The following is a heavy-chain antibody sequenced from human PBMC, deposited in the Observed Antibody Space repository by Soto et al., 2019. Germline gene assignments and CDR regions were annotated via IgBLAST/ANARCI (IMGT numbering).Heavy chain of an antibody. CDR3: ARGRIAARINWFDP. V-gene: IGHV1-2*02. Sequence: ASVKVSCKASGYTFTGYYMHWVRQAPGQGLEWMGWINPNSGGTNYAQKFQGRVTMTRDTSISTAYMELSRLRSDETAVYYCARGRIAARINWFDPWGQGTLVTVSS. D-gene: IGHD6-6*01. CDR1: GYTFTGYY. J-gene: IGHJ5*02. CDR2: INPNSGGT.